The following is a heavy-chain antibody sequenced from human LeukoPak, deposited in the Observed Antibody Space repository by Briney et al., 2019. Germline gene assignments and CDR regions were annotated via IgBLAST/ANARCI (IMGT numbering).Heavy chain of an antibody. Sequence: GGSLRLSSVASGFSFSRYWMYWVRQAPGKGLVWVSRINSDGSRTNYAESVQGRFTISRDNAKNTLYLQLNSLRAEDTALYYCARDIYPHGLWSDSYWGQGTLVTVSS. D-gene: IGHD3-10*01. CDR3: ARDIYPHGLWSDSY. J-gene: IGHJ4*02. CDR1: GFSFSRYW. V-gene: IGHV3-74*01. CDR2: INSDGSRT.